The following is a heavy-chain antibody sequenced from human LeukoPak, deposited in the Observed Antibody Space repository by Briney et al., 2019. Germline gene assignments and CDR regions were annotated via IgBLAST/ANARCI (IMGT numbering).Heavy chain of an antibody. Sequence: SETLSLTCTVSGGSISSSSYYWGWIRQPPGKGLDWIGSIFYSGSTYYNPSLKSRVTISVDTSKNQFSLKLSSVTAADTAVYYCARHGSYYGSAPHYYFDYWGQETLVTVSS. CDR1: GGSISSSSYY. CDR3: ARHGSYYGSAPHYYFDY. V-gene: IGHV4-39*01. CDR2: IFYSGST. J-gene: IGHJ4*02. D-gene: IGHD3-10*01.